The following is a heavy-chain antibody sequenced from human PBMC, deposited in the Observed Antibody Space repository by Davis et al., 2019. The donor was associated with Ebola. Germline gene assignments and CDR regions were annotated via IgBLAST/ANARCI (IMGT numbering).Heavy chain of an antibody. D-gene: IGHD5-18*01. V-gene: IGHV3-73*01. CDR1: GFTFSGSA. Sequence: PGGSLRLSCAASGFTFSGSAMHWVRQPSGKGLEWVGRIRSKANSYSTAYAASVKGRFTISRDDSKNTAYLQMNSLKTEDTAVYYWTSFIQDDDYWGQGTLVTVSS. J-gene: IGHJ4*02. CDR3: TSFIQDDDY. CDR2: IRSKANSYST.